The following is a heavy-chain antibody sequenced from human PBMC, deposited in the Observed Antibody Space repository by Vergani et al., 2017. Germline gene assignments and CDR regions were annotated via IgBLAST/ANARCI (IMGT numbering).Heavy chain of an antibody. J-gene: IGHJ3*02. CDR1: GFTFSSYA. D-gene: IGHD3-22*01. CDR2: ISGSGGST. V-gene: IGHV3-23*01. Sequence: EVQLLESGGGLVQPGGSLRLSCAASGFTFSSYAMSWVRQAQGKGLEWVSAISGSGGSTYYADSVKGRFTISRDNSKNTLYLQMNSLRAEDTAVYYCAKDLTYYYDSSGYYWVSFDIWGQGTMVTVYS. CDR3: AKDLTYYYDSSGYYWVSFDI.